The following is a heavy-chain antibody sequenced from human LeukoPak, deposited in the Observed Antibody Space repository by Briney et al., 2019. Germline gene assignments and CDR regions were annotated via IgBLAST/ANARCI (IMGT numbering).Heavy chain of an antibody. J-gene: IGHJ4*02. CDR1: GYTFTSYD. CDR3: ARIVPASNLDY. CDR2: MDPHSGNT. Sequence: GASVRVSCKASGYTFTSYDLSWVQQAPGQGLEWMGWMDPHSGNTGYAQKFQGRVTMTRNTSISTAYMELSSLRSEDTAVYYCARIVPASNLDYWGQGTLVTVSS. V-gene: IGHV1-8*01. D-gene: IGHD2-2*01.